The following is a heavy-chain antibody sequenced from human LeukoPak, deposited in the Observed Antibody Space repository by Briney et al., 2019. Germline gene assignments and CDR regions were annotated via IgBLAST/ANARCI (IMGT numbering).Heavy chain of an antibody. D-gene: IGHD5-18*01. J-gene: IGHJ4*02. CDR1: GGSISSSSYY. CDR3: ARLRVRGYGYGPWEGPTWLDY. CDR2: FYYSGCS. V-gene: IGHV4-39*07. Sequence: PSETLSLTCTVSGGSISSSSYYWGWIRQPPGKGLEWMGNFYYSGCSYYNPSLKSRVTISVDTSKNQFSLKLSSVTAADTAVYYCARLRVRGYGYGPWEGPTWLDYWGQGTLVTVSS.